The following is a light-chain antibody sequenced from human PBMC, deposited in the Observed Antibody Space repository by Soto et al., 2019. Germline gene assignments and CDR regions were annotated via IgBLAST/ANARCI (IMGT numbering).Light chain of an antibody. CDR3: RTWDSSLSVLYV. V-gene: IGLV1-51*02. CDR1: SSNIGNNY. Sequence: QSVLTQPPSVSAAPGQKVTISCSGSSSNIGNNYVSWYQQLPGTAPKLLIYENNKRPSGIPDRFSGSKSGTSATLGITGLQTGDEADYYCRTWDSSLSVLYVFGTGTKVTVL. CDR2: ENN. J-gene: IGLJ1*01.